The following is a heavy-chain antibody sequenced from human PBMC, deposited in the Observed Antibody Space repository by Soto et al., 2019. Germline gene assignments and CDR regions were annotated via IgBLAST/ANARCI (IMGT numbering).Heavy chain of an antibody. V-gene: IGHV3-30*09. J-gene: IGHJ4*02. Sequence: QVQLVESGGGVVQPGRSLRLSCAASRFIFSDYAMHWVRQAPGKGLEWVAVISYGGDNKYYAESVRGRFAISRDNLKNTMYLQMNSLNPEETAVYHCAKARQSTSWYGVEADFWGQGTLVTVSS. D-gene: IGHD6-13*01. CDR3: AKARQSTSWYGVEADF. CDR2: ISYGGDNK. CDR1: RFIFSDYA.